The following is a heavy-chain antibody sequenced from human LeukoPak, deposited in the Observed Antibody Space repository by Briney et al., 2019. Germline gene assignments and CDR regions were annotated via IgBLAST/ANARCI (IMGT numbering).Heavy chain of an antibody. CDR3: ARDYEDMVLWFDP. CDR1: GFTFSTYG. D-gene: IGHD3-10*01. Sequence: LPGGSLRLSCAASGFTFSTYGISWVRQAPGKGLEWILGIGPSGAATYYADSVKGRFTISRDNSKNTVYVQMSSLRVEDTAAYYCARDYEDMVLWFDPRGQGTLVTVSS. V-gene: IGHV3-23*01. J-gene: IGHJ5*02. CDR2: IGPSGAAT.